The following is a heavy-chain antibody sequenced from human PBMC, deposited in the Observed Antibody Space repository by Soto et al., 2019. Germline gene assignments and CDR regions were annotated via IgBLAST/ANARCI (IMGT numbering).Heavy chain of an antibody. J-gene: IGHJ5*02. Sequence: SVKVSSKASGGTFSSYAISSVRQAPGQGLEWMGGIIPIFGTANYAQKFQGRVTITADESTSTAYMELSSLRSEDTAVYYCASIMSVVVAATVGWFAPWGQGTLVTVSS. CDR2: IIPIFGTA. D-gene: IGHD2-15*01. V-gene: IGHV1-69*13. CDR3: ASIMSVVVAATVGWFAP. CDR1: GGTFSSYA.